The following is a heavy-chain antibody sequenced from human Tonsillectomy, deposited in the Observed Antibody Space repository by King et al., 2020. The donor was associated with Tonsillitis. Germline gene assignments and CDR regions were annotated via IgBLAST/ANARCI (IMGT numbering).Heavy chain of an antibody. Sequence: QLQESGPGLVKPSETLSLTCTVSGGSISSYYWSWIRQPPGKGLEWIGNIYYSGSTNYNPPPKSRVTISVDTSKNQFSLKLSSVTAADTAVYYCARVAPPKSCAFDIWGQGTMVTVSP. CDR2: IYYSGST. CDR3: ARVAPPKSCAFDI. J-gene: IGHJ3*02. V-gene: IGHV4-59*01. D-gene: IGHD3-10*01. CDR1: GGSISSYY.